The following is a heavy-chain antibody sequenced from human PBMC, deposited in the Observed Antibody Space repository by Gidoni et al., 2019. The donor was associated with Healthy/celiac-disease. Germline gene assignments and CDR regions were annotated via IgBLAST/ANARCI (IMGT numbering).Heavy chain of an antibody. V-gene: IGHV4-59*08. Sequence: QVQLQESGPGLVKPSATLSLTCTVSGGSISSYYWSWIRHPPGKGLEWIGYIYYSGSTNYNPSLKSRVTISVDTSKNQFSLKMSSVTAADTAVYYCARSPGYYYDSSGYLGDYYYYGMDVWGQGTTVTVSS. CDR2: IYYSGST. D-gene: IGHD3-22*01. J-gene: IGHJ6*02. CDR3: ARSPGYYYDSSGYLGDYYYYGMDV. CDR1: GGSISSYY.